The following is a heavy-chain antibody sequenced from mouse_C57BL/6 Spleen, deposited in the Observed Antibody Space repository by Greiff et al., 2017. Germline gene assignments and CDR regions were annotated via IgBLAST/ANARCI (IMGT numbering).Heavy chain of an antibody. Sequence: VQLQQSGAELARPGASVKMSCKASGYTFTSYTMHWVKQRPGQGLEWIGYINPSSGYTKYNQKFKDKATLTADKSSSTAYMQLSRLTSEASAVYYCARERNDNAMDYWGQGTTVTVSS. CDR1: GYTFTSYT. V-gene: IGHV1-4*01. CDR2: INPSSGYT. CDR3: ARERNDNAMDY. J-gene: IGHJ4*01. D-gene: IGHD2-14*01.